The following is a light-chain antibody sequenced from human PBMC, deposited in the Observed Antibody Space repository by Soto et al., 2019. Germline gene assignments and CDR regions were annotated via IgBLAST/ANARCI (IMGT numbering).Light chain of an antibody. CDR1: SSDVGGYKY. J-gene: IGLJ1*01. V-gene: IGLV2-14*01. CDR2: EVR. CDR3: ISYTTGSTRYV. Sequence: QSALTQPASVSGSPGQSITISCTGTSSDVGGYKYVSWYQQHPDKAPKLIIYEVRNRPSGVSNRFSGSKSANTASLTISGLQAEDEDDYYCISYTTGSTRYVFGTGTKVTVL.